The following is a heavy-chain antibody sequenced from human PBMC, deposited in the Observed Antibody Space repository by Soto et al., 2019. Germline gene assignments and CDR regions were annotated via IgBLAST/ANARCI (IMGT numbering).Heavy chain of an antibody. J-gene: IGHJ6*02. CDR3: ARAPASSSWYLYYYGMDV. Sequence: GGSLRLSCAASGFTFSSYWMSWVRQAPGKGLEWVANIKQDGSEKYYVDSVKGRFTISRDNAKNSLYLQMNSLRAEDTAVYYCARAPASSSWYLYYYGMDVWGQGTTVTVSS. D-gene: IGHD6-13*01. V-gene: IGHV3-7*03. CDR1: GFTFSSYW. CDR2: IKQDGSEK.